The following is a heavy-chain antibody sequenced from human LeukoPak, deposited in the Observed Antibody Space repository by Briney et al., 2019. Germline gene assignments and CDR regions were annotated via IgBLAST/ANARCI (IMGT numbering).Heavy chain of an antibody. Sequence: GGSLRLSCAASGFTFSSYAMSWVRQAPGKGLEWVSAISGSGGSTYYAGSVKGRFTISRDNSKNTLYLQMNSLRAEDTAVYYCAKHNFGVVGLSYFDYWGQGTLVTVSS. CDR2: ISGSGGST. CDR1: GFTFSSYA. D-gene: IGHD3-3*01. V-gene: IGHV3-23*01. J-gene: IGHJ4*02. CDR3: AKHNFGVVGLSYFDY.